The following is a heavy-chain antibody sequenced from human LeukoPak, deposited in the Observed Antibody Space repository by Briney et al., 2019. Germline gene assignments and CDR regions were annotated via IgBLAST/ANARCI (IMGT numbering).Heavy chain of an antibody. V-gene: IGHV3-66*01. CDR2: IYSGGST. J-gene: IGHJ4*02. CDR1: GFTVSSNY. CDR3: ARASGYYDSTDY. D-gene: IGHD3-22*01. Sequence: PGGSLRLSCAASGFTVSSNYMSWVRQAPGKGLEWVSVIYSGGSTYYADSVKGRLTISRDNSKNTLSLQMNSLRADDTAVYYCARASGYYDSTDYWGQGTLVTVSS.